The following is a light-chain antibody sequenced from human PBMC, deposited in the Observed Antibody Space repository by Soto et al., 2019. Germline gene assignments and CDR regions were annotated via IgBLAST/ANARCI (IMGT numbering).Light chain of an antibody. V-gene: IGLV2-11*01. CDR2: DVT. CDR3: CSYAGSYTWV. Sequence: QSVLTQPASVSGSPGQSITISCTGNSTDFGNNNLVSWFQHYPGEAPKVMIYDVTQRPSGVPDRFSGTKSGNTASLTISGLQAEDEADYYCCSYAGSYTWVFGSGTKVTVL. J-gene: IGLJ1*01. CDR1: STDFGNNNL.